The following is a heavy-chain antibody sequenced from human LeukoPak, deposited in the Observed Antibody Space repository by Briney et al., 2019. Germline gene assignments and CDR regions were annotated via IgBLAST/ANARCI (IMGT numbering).Heavy chain of an antibody. J-gene: IGHJ4*02. D-gene: IGHD6-13*01. V-gene: IGHV1-2*02. CDR3: ARDGEQQLAYNFDY. CDR1: RYTFTGYY. CDR2: INPNSGGT. Sequence: ASVKVSCKASRYTFTGYYMHWVRQAPGQGLEWMGWINPNSGGTNYAQKFQGRVTMTRDTSISTAYMELNTLRSDDTAVYYCARDGEQQLAYNFDYWGQGTLVTVSS.